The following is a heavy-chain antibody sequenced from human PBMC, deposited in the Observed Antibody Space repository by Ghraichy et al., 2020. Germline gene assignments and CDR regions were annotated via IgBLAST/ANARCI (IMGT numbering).Heavy chain of an antibody. CDR1: GFPFSSHG. D-gene: IGHD1-7*01. V-gene: IGHV3-23*01. CDR3: AKIGTTGFWYFDL. Sequence: GESLNISCAASGFPFSSHGMSWVRQPPGKGLEWVSSISSSGDSTFYVGSVKGRFTISRDNSKNTLHLQTDSLRSEDTAVYYCAKIGTTGFWYFDLWGRGTRVTVS. J-gene: IGHJ2*01. CDR2: ISSSGDST.